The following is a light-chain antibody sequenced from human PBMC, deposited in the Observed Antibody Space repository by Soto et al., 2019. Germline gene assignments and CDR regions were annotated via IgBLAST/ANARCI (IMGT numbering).Light chain of an antibody. CDR3: SSYTRSSPYV. J-gene: IGLJ1*01. V-gene: IGLV2-14*01. CDR1: SNDVGAYNY. Sequence: QSVLTQPASVSGSPGQSITISCTGTSNDVGAYNYVSWYQHHPGKAPKLMIYEVSNRPSGVSNRFSGSKSGNTASLTISGLQAEDEADYYCSSYTRSSPYVFGTGTKLTVL. CDR2: EVS.